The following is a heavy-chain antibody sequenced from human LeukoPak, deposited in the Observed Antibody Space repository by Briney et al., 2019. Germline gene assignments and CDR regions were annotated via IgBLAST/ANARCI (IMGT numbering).Heavy chain of an antibody. CDR1: GFNFNRFG. Sequence: PGGSLRLSCAASGFNFNRFGMHWVRQAPGKGLEWVAVISHDGSYKYNADSVKGRFTISRDNSKNTLYLQMNSLTAEDTAVYYCARGRSLDYCSGANCYAHAGVWGQGTLVTVSS. J-gene: IGHJ4*02. V-gene: IGHV3-30*19. CDR2: ISHDGSYK. CDR3: ARGRSLDYCSGANCYAHAGV. D-gene: IGHD2-15*01.